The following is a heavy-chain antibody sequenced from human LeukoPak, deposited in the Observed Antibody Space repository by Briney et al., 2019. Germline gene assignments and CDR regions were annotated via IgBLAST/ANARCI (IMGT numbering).Heavy chain of an antibody. Sequence: PGGSLRLSCEASGFTFSSYSMNWVRQAPGKGLEWVSSISSSSSYIYYADSVKGRFTISRDNAKNSLYLQMNSLRAEDTAVYYCARDAPRGAGDKDYWGQGTLVTVSS. CDR2: ISSSSSYI. J-gene: IGHJ4*02. D-gene: IGHD7-27*01. CDR3: ARDAPRGAGDKDY. V-gene: IGHV3-21*01. CDR1: GFTFSSYS.